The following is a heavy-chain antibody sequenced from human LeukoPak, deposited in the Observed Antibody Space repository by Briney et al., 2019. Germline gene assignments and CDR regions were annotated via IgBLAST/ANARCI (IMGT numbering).Heavy chain of an antibody. Sequence: GSLRLSCAAPGFTVSSNYMSWIRQPPGKGLEWIGYIYYSGSTNYNPSLKSRVTISVDTSKNQFSLKLSSVTAADTAVYYCARDHQIANYYGSGSDAFDIWGQGTMVTVSS. CDR1: GFTVSSNY. J-gene: IGHJ3*02. CDR3: ARDHQIANYYGSGSDAFDI. CDR2: IYYSGST. V-gene: IGHV4-59*02. D-gene: IGHD3-10*01.